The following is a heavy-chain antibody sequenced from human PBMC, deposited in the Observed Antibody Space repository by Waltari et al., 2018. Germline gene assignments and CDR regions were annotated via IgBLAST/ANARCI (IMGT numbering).Heavy chain of an antibody. CDR1: GGSFSGYY. CDR2: ISTSGST. Sequence: QVQLQQWGAGLLKPSETLSLTCAVYGGSFSGYYWSWIRQPPGKGLECIGGISTSGSTNYNPSLKSRVTMSVDTSKNQFSLKLSSVTAADTAVYYCARLYYDSSGYYFKDYWGQGTLVTVSS. J-gene: IGHJ4*02. D-gene: IGHD3-22*01. CDR3: ARLYYDSSGYYFKDY. V-gene: IGHV4-59*10.